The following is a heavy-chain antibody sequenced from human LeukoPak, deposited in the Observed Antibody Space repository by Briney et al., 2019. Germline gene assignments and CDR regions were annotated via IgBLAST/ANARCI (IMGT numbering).Heavy chain of an antibody. CDR3: VRDLTIVGVAQVHH. Sequence: GGSLRLSCAASGFTFSIYTMNWVRQAPGKGLEWISYISTNSGTIWYADSVKGRFSISRDNAKNSLFLHMNSLRAEDTVVYYCVRDLTIVGVAQVHHWGQGTLVTVSS. CDR2: ISTNSGTI. J-gene: IGHJ5*02. V-gene: IGHV3-48*01. D-gene: IGHD1-26*01. CDR1: GFTFSIYT.